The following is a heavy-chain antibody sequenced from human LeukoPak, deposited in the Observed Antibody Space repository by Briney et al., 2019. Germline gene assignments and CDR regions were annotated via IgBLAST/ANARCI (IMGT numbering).Heavy chain of an antibody. Sequence: GGSLRLSCAASGFTFSSYWMHWVRQAPGKGLEWVSSISSSGTYVYYADSAKGRFTISRDNAKNSLSLQMNSLRADDAAVYYCARASSKQLAGYLPDGFDIWGQGTMVTVSS. CDR2: ISSSGTYV. V-gene: IGHV3-21*01. J-gene: IGHJ3*02. D-gene: IGHD3-9*01. CDR1: GFTFSSYW. CDR3: ARASSKQLAGYLPDGFDI.